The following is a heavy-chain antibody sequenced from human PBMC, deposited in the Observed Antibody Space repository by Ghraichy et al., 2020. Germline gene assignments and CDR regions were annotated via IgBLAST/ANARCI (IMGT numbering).Heavy chain of an antibody. V-gene: IGHV4-61*01. CDR1: GGSVSSTINY. CDR3: AKEADGTVGVLKPIAF. CDR2: IYKDGTT. D-gene: IGHD3-3*01. J-gene: IGHJ4*02. Sequence: ESLNISCTVSGGSVSSTINYWSCIRQPPGKGLEWIGYIYKDGTTNNNPSLRSRVTISVDTSKNQFSLKMTSVTAADTAVYYCAKEADGTVGVLKPIAFWGQGTLVTVSS.